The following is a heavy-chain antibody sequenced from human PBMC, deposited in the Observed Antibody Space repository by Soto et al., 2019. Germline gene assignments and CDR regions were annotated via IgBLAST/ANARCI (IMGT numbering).Heavy chain of an antibody. CDR2: ISYDGSNK. Sequence: AGSLRLSFAASGFTFSSYGMHWVRQAPGKGLEWVAVISYDGSNKYYADSVKGRFTISRDNSKNTLYLQMDSLRAEDTAVYYCAPWFGAFDYWGQGT. CDR3: APWFGAFDY. J-gene: IGHJ4*02. CDR1: GFTFSSYG. V-gene: IGHV3-30*03. D-gene: IGHD3-10*01.